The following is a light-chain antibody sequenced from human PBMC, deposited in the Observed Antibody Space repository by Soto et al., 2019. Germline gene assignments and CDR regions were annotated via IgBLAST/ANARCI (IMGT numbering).Light chain of an antibody. V-gene: IGKV1-5*01. Sequence: DIQMTQSPSTLSASVGDRVTISCRASQSINNWLAWYQQKPGKAPKLLIYDVATLESGVPSSFSGSGSGTEFALTISSLQPDDFATYYCQQYNGYSQYSFGQGTKLEIK. CDR2: DVA. J-gene: IGKJ2*01. CDR3: QQYNGYSQYS. CDR1: QSINNW.